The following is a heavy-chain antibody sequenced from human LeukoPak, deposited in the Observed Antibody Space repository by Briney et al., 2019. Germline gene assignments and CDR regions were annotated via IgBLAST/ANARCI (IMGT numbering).Heavy chain of an antibody. Sequence: PGRSLKLSCAVSGFSFTNYAMHWVRQAPGKGLEWGAVISHDGRNKYYADSVKGRLTLSRDTSKNTLFLQMNSLRPDDTAVYYCARQRATGWFDPCGQGTLVTVSS. CDR1: GFSFTNYA. V-gene: IGHV3-30*04. J-gene: IGHJ5*02. D-gene: IGHD3-10*01. CDR2: ISHDGRNK. CDR3: ARQRATGWFDP.